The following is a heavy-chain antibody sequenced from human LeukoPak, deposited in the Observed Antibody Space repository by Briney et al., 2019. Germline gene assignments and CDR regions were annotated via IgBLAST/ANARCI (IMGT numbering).Heavy chain of an antibody. Sequence: GGSLRLSCAASGFTFSNHPMHWVRQAPGKGLESVSVISPDGASTHYANSVKSRFTISRDNSKNTLHLQMGSLRVEDMAVYYCARESIGDYDYWGQGTLVTVSS. CDR3: ARESIGDYDY. D-gene: IGHD4-17*01. V-gene: IGHV3-64*01. CDR1: GFTFSNHP. J-gene: IGHJ4*02. CDR2: ISPDGAST.